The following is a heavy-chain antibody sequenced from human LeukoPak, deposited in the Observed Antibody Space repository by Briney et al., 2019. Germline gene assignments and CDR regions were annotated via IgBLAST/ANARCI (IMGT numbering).Heavy chain of an antibody. CDR3: ARAFPAGYMPRPFDP. V-gene: IGHV1-69*13. Sequence: SVTVSCKASGGTFSSYAISWVRQAPGQGLEWMGGIIPIFGTANYAQKFQGRVTITADESTSTAYMELSSLRSDDPAVYYCARAFPAGYMPRPFDPWGQGTLVTVSS. D-gene: IGHD5-24*01. CDR2: IIPIFGTA. J-gene: IGHJ5*02. CDR1: GGTFSSYA.